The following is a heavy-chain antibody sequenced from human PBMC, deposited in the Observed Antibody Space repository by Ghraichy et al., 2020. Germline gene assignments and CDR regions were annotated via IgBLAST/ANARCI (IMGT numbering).Heavy chain of an antibody. J-gene: IGHJ6*02. Sequence: SQTLSLTCTVSGGSISSYYWTWIRQPPGKGLEWIGYIYYSGSTNYNPSLKSRVTISVDTSKNQFSLKLSSVTAADTAVYYCARCLLGVNYYYGMDVWGQGTTVTVSS. CDR3: ARCLLGVNYYYGMDV. CDR1: GGSISSYY. V-gene: IGHV4-59*01. CDR2: IYYSGST. D-gene: IGHD3-10*01.